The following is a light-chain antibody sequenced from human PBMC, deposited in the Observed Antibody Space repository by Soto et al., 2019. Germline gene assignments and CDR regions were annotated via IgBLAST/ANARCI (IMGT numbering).Light chain of an antibody. CDR1: QGVLYSSNNKNY. CDR3: QQYYSTPPYT. Sequence: DIVMTQSPDSLAVSLGERATINCKSSQGVLYSSNNKNYLAWYQQKPGQPPKLLIYWASTRESGVPDRFSGSGSGRDFTLSIISLQAEDVAVYSCQQYYSTPPYTFGQGTKLEIK. V-gene: IGKV4-1*01. CDR2: WAS. J-gene: IGKJ2*01.